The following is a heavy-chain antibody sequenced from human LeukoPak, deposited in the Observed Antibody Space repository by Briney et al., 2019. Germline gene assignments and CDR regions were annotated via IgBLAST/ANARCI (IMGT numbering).Heavy chain of an antibody. CDR1: GFRFSSFG. V-gene: IGHV1-18*04. CDR3: ARDSDYSGNGNGDWFDP. Sequence: ASVKVSCKASGFRFSSFGVSWVRQAPGQGLEWTGWISNYFGVTHYAEKFEDRVTMTVDTSTTTVYMELRSLKYDDTAIYYCARDSDYSGNGNGDWFDPWGQGTVVTVSS. CDR2: ISNYFGVT. J-gene: IGHJ5*02. D-gene: IGHD1-26*01.